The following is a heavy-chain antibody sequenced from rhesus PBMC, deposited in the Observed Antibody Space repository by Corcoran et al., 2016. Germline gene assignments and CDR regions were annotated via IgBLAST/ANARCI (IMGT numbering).Heavy chain of an antibody. Sequence: QVQLQESGPGVVKPSETLSLTCAVSGGSISDNYRWNWIRQPPGKGLEWIGYIHGSGTSTNYNPSLKGLVTISKDTSKNQFSLKVTSVTAAYTAVYYCGREWDGSWSVVDYWGQGVLVTVSS. CDR3: GREWDGSWSVVDY. J-gene: IGHJ4*01. V-gene: IGHV4S10*01. CDR2: IHGSGTST. D-gene: IGHD6-13*01. CDR1: GGSISDNYR.